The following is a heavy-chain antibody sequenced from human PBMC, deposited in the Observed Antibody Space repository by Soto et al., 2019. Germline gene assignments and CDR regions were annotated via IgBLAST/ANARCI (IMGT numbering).Heavy chain of an antibody. Sequence: GGSLRLSCAASGFTFSSFGMHWVRQAPGKGLEWVAVIWYDGSNKYYADSVKGRFTISRDNSKNTLYLQMNSLRAEDTAVYYCARDMDTAMVTADYWGQGTLVTVSS. V-gene: IGHV3-33*01. D-gene: IGHD5-18*01. CDR2: IWYDGSNK. CDR1: GFTFSSFG. J-gene: IGHJ4*02. CDR3: ARDMDTAMVTADY.